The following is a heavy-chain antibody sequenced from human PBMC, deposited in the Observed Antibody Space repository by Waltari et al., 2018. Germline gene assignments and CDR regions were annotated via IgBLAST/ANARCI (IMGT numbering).Heavy chain of an antibody. V-gene: IGHV3-20*04. CDR1: GFPFDDYG. J-gene: IGHJ4*02. CDR3: ARDLRYNWNEQSPDY. D-gene: IGHD1-1*01. Sequence: EVQLVESGGGVVRPGGSLRLSCAASGFPFDDYGMSWVRQAPGKGLEWVSGINWNVGSTGYADSVKGRFTISRDNAKNSLYLQMNSLRAEDTALYYCARDLRYNWNEQSPDYWGQGTLVTVSS. CDR2: INWNVGST.